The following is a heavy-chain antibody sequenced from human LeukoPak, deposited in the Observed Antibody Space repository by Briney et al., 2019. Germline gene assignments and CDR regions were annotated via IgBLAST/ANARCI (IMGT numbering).Heavy chain of an antibody. J-gene: IGHJ4*02. Sequence: GASVKVSCKASGYTFTGYYMHWVRQAPGQGLEWMGWINPNSGGTNYAQEFQGRVTMTRDTSTSTVYMELSSLRTEDMAVYYCARAATVTAESAFGYWGQGTLVTVSS. CDR1: GYTFTGYY. CDR3: ARAATVTAESAFGY. V-gene: IGHV1-2*02. CDR2: INPNSGGT. D-gene: IGHD4-17*01.